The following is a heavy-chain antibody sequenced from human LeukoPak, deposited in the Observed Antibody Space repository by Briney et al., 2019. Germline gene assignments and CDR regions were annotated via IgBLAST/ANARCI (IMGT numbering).Heavy chain of an antibody. Sequence: PSETLSLTCAVSGGSISSGGYSWTWVRQPPGKGLEWIGDISHSGSTYYNPSLKSRVTISIDRSKNQFSLRLSSVTAADTAVYYCARRMITFGGVIDYYFDSWGQGTLVTVSS. J-gene: IGHJ4*02. D-gene: IGHD3-16*02. CDR2: ISHSGST. CDR1: GGSISSGGYS. CDR3: ARRMITFGGVIDYYFDS. V-gene: IGHV4-30-2*01.